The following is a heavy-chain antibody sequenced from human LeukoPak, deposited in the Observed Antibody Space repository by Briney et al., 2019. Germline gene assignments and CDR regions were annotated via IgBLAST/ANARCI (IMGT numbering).Heavy chain of an antibody. V-gene: IGHV3-30-3*01. CDR2: ISYDGSNK. CDR3: ARDGGYYDFDY. CDR1: GFTFSSYA. D-gene: IGHD3-22*01. J-gene: IGHJ4*02. Sequence: GGSLRLSCAASGFTFSSYAMHWVRQAPGKGLEWVAVISYDGSNKYYADFVKGRFTISRDNSKNTLYLQMNSLRAEDTAVYYCARDGGYYDFDYWGQGTLVTVSS.